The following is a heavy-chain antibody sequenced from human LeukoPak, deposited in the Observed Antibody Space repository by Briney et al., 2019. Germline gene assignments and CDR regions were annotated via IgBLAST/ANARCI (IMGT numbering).Heavy chain of an antibody. V-gene: IGHV4-39*01. Sequence: TSETLSLTCTVSGGSISSSSYYWGWIRQPPGKGLEWIGSIYYSGSTYYNPSLKSRVTISVDASKNQFSLKLSPVTAADTAVYYCARFSDSSGYLWGQGTMVTVSS. CDR2: IYYSGST. CDR1: GGSISSSSYY. D-gene: IGHD3-22*01. J-gene: IGHJ3*01. CDR3: ARFSDSSGYL.